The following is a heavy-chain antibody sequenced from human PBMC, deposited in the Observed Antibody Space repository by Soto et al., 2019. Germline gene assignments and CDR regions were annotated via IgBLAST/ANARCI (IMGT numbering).Heavy chain of an antibody. CDR2: ISAYNGNT. D-gene: IGHD5-12*01. Sequence: ASVKVSCKASGYTFTSYGISWVRQAPGQGLEWMGWISAYNGNTNYAQKLQGRVTMTTDTSTSTAYMELRSLRSDDTAVYYCGRVLYSGEMGGDCFDYCGQXSLVTVSA. V-gene: IGHV1-18*01. CDR1: GYTFTSYG. J-gene: IGHJ4*02. CDR3: GRVLYSGEMGGDCFDY.